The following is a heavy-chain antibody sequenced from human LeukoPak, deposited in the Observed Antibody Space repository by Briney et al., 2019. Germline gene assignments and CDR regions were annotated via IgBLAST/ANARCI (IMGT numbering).Heavy chain of an antibody. Sequence: GGSLRVSCAASGFIFRSNAINWVRQAPGKGLEWVSVISGNGGGDATYYADSVKGRLTISRDNAKNTLYLQMNSLRAEDTAVYYCARGGSSGGIGGYWGQGTLVTVSS. CDR2: ISGNGGGDAT. V-gene: IGHV3-23*01. CDR1: GFIFRSNA. D-gene: IGHD6-19*01. J-gene: IGHJ4*02. CDR3: ARGGSSGGIGGY.